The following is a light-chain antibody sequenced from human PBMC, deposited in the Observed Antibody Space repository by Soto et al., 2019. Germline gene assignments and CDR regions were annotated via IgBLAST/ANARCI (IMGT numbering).Light chain of an antibody. V-gene: IGKV3-11*01. CDR1: QSVSSN. J-gene: IGKJ4*01. Sequence: EIVLTQSPGTLSLSPGERATLSCRASQSVSSNLAWYQQKPGQAPRLLIYDASNRATGIPARFSGNGSGTDFTLSISSLEPEDFAVYYCQQRSNWPLTFGGGTKVDIK. CDR2: DAS. CDR3: QQRSNWPLT.